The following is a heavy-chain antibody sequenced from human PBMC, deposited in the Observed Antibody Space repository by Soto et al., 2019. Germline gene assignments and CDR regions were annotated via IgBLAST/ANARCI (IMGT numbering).Heavy chain of an antibody. CDR2: FIPILGTA. D-gene: IGHD3-22*01. CDR1: GGNFKNYA. Sequence: QMQLVQSGAEVKKAGSSVKVSCKASGGNFKNYAIAWVRLAPGQGLEWMGDFIPILGTANYAEAFQGRLTITADESRTTAYMELTRVTSEDTATYFCARGEGYYDSSGLAYYHGMDVWGQGTTLTVSS. V-gene: IGHV1-69*01. CDR3: ARGEGYYDSSGLAYYHGMDV. J-gene: IGHJ6*02.